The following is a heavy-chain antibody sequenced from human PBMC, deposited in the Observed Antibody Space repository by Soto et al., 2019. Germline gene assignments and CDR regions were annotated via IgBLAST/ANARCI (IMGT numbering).Heavy chain of an antibody. CDR3: VRVVAIPGYPDN. V-gene: IGHV1-69*12. CDR1: GGTFSSSA. CDR2: IVPIVDTS. D-gene: IGHD5-12*01. Sequence: QVQLVQSGAEVRQPASSVKVSCKTSGGTFSSSAISWVRQAPGLGLEWMGGIVPIVDTSTYAQKFQGRVTITADESTSTVYMELSSQRSDDTTVYYCVRVVAIPGYPDNWGQGTLVTVSS. J-gene: IGHJ4*02.